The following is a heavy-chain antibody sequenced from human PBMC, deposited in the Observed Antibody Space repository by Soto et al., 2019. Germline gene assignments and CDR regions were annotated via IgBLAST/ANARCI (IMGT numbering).Heavy chain of an antibody. J-gene: IGHJ4*02. Sequence: EVQLVESGGGLVQPGGSLRISCTVSGFYFSSYWMSWVRQAPGKGLEWVASIKQDESEKYYVDSVKGRFTISRDNADDSLFLQMNSLRAEDTAVYFCVRDVGFVYVNWGQGTLVTVSS. CDR2: IKQDESEK. V-gene: IGHV3-7*01. CDR3: VRDVGFVYVN. D-gene: IGHD3-10*01. CDR1: GFYFSSYW.